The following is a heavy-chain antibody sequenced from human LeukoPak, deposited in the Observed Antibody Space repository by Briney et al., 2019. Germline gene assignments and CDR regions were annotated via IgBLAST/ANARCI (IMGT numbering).Heavy chain of an antibody. J-gene: IGHJ5*02. CDR2: ISWNSGSI. Sequence: GGSLRLSCAASGFTFDDYAVHWVRQAPGKGLEWVSGISWNSGSIGYADSVKGRFTISRDNAKNSLYLQMNSLRAEDMALYYCAKGSKVVPAGGWFDPWGQGTLVTVSS. V-gene: IGHV3-9*03. D-gene: IGHD2-2*01. CDR1: GFTFDDYA. CDR3: AKGSKVVPAGGWFDP.